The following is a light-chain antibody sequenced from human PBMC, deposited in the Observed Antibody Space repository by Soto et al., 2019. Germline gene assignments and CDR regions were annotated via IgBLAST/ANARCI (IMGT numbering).Light chain of an antibody. CDR1: HNTNTSF. J-gene: IGKJ1*01. CDR3: QHYPSIPSG. V-gene: IGKV3-20*01. Sequence: PGTIATLSGGRIHNTNTSFLAWFQQKPGQAPRLLIYAASTGASGIPARFSGSASETDFTLTINRLQPEDSAVYYCQHYPSIPSGLGLGTKVDIK. CDR2: AAS.